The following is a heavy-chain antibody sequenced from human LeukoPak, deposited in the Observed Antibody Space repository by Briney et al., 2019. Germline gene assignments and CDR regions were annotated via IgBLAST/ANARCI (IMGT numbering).Heavy chain of an antibody. CDR3: AKERAPRYSGSYSDY. J-gene: IGHJ4*02. V-gene: IGHV3-23*01. D-gene: IGHD1-26*01. CDR1: GFTFSSYA. CDR2: ISGSSGST. Sequence: GGSLRLSCAASGFTFSSYAMSWVRQAPGKGLEWVPAISGSSGSTYYADSVKGRFTISRDNSKNTLYLQMNSLRAEDTAVYYCAKERAPRYSGSYSDYWGQGTLVTVSS.